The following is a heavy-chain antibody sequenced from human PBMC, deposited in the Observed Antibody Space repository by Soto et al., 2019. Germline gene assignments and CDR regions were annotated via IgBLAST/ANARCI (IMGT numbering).Heavy chain of an antibody. D-gene: IGHD1-26*01. J-gene: IGHJ4*02. CDR1: GFTFSTYV. CDR2: ISAIGGST. Sequence: EVQLLESGGGLVQPGGSLRLSCAASGFTFSTYVTSWVRQAPGKGLEWVSSISAIGGSTYYADSVKGRFTISRDNSKNALYLQMNSLRAEDTAVYYCAKDHSGNYEHNYWGQGTLVTVSS. CDR3: AKDHSGNYEHNY. V-gene: IGHV3-23*01.